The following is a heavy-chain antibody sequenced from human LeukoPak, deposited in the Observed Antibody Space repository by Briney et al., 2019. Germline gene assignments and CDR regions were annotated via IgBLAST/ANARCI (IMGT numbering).Heavy chain of an antibody. Sequence: GASVKVSCKTSGYTFADYFIHWVRQAPGQGLEWMGRINANSGGTEDEQKFQGRVTMTRDTSTSTVYMELSSLRSEDTAVYYCARDPGSGSYYGGDAFDIWGQGTMVTVSS. CDR3: ARDPGSGSYYGGDAFDI. CDR2: INANSGGT. CDR1: GYTFADYF. V-gene: IGHV1-2*06. D-gene: IGHD3-10*01. J-gene: IGHJ3*02.